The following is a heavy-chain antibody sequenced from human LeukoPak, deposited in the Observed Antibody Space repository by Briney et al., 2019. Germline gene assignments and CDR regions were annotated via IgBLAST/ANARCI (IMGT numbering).Heavy chain of an antibody. V-gene: IGHV3-7*03. CDR2: INQGGSEK. Sequence: GGSLRLSCAASGFRLSDHWMNCVRQAPGEGLEWVASINQGGSEKHYVDSLRGLFTFSRDNAKNSLYMQMSSLRVVDTAVYYWARDGVAAGLYFDSWGQGTLVTVSS. J-gene: IGHJ4*02. CDR3: ARDGVAAGLYFDS. CDR1: GFRLSDHW. D-gene: IGHD2-15*01.